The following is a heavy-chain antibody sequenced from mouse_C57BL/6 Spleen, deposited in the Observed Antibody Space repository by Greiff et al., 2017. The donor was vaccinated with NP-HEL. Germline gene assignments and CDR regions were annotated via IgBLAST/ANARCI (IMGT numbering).Heavy chain of an antibody. Sequence: EVQLVESGPGLVKPSQSLSLTCSVTGYSITSGYYWNWIRQFPGNKLEWMGYISYDGSNNYNPSLKNRISITRDTSKNQFFLKLNSVPTEDTATYYCALSPYYGREDWYFDVWGTGTTVTVSS. CDR2: ISYDGSN. CDR1: GYSITSGYY. V-gene: IGHV3-6*01. J-gene: IGHJ1*03. CDR3: ALSPYYGREDWYFDV. D-gene: IGHD1-1*01.